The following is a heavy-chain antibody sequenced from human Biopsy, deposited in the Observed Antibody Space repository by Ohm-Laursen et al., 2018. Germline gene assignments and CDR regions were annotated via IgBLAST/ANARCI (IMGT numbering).Heavy chain of an antibody. J-gene: IGHJ4*02. V-gene: IGHV4-59*01. CDR3: ARVGAGASSIDYFDY. D-gene: IGHD1-26*01. CDR1: GGSIGSFF. Sequence: GTLSLTCTVSGGSIGSFFWSWIRQPPGKGLEWIGYIYYSGSTNYNPSLRSRVTISVDRSKNQFSLELSSVTAADTAVYYCARVGAGASSIDYFDYWGQGALVIISS. CDR2: IYYSGST.